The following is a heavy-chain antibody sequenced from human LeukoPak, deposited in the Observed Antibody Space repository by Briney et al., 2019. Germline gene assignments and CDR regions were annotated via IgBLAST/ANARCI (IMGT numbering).Heavy chain of an antibody. CDR3: ARGHRQVNNWFDP. Sequence: GASVKVSCKASGYTFATYGIAWVRQAPGQGLEWMGWISAYNANTNYAQKFQGRVTMTTDTSTSTAYMELRGLRSDDTAVYYCARGHRQVNNWFDPWGQGTLVTVSS. CDR2: ISAYNANT. V-gene: IGHV1-18*01. CDR1: GYTFATYG. J-gene: IGHJ5*02.